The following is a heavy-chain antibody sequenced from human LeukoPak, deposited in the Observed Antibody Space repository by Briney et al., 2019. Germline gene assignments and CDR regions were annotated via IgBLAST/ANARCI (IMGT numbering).Heavy chain of an antibody. CDR3: AKDFSNNWPIDR. J-gene: IGHJ5*02. Sequence: PGGSLRLSCAASGFTFRSYAMSWVRQAPGKGLEWVSAISESGGSTYYADSVKGRFTISRDNSKNTLYLQMNSLRAEDTAVYYCAKDFSNNWPIDRWGQGTLVTVSS. D-gene: IGHD1-1*01. CDR1: GFTFRSYA. CDR2: ISESGGST. V-gene: IGHV3-23*01.